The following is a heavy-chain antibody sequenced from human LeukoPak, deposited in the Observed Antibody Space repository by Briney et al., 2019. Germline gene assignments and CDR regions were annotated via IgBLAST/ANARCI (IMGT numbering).Heavy chain of an antibody. CDR3: AREAVGAGDWYFDL. V-gene: IGHV3-30*03. J-gene: IGHJ2*01. CDR2: ISYNERNK. D-gene: IGHD3-16*01. CDR1: GFTFNACG. Sequence: GGSLRLSCTASGFTFNACGMHWVRQAPGKGLEWVALISYNERNKVYADSVKGRFTIARDNAKNTVYLQMNNLRAEDTAVYFCAREAVGAGDWYFDLWGRGTLVTVSP.